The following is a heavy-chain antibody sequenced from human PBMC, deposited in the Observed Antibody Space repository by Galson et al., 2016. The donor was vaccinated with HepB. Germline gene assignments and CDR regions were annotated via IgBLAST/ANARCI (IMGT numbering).Heavy chain of an antibody. D-gene: IGHD3-3*01. CDR2: ISGSGGNT. CDR3: AKKPKYDFWSGYYWFDS. J-gene: IGHJ5*01. V-gene: IGHV3-23*01. CDR1: GFNFRSYA. Sequence: SLRLSCAASGFNFRSYAMSWVRQAPGKGLESVAAISGSGGNTYYADSVEGRFTIFRDNSKNTLFLQMNSLRADDTDVYYCAKKPKYDFWSGYYWFDSWGQGTLVTVSS.